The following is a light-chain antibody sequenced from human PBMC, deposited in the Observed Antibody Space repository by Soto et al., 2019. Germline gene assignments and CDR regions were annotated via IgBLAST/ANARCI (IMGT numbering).Light chain of an antibody. V-gene: IGLV3-21*04. CDR1: DIGTKS. CDR3: QVWDSSSDHSGV. J-gene: IGLJ2*01. Sequence: SYELTQPPSVSVAPGKTARITCGGNDIGTKSVHWYQRKPGQAPVLVIYYDSDRPSGIPERFSGSNSGNTATLTISRVEAGDEADYFCQVWDSSSDHSGVFGGGTQLTVL. CDR2: YDS.